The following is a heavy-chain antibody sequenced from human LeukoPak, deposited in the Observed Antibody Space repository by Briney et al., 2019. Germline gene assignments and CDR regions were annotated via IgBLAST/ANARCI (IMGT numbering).Heavy chain of an antibody. Sequence: SETLSLTCTVSGGSVSGGSYYWPWIRQPPGKGLEWIGYIHDSGSTNYNSSLKSRATISVDTPKKQFSLRLTSVTAADTAVYYCARVPVGPWGQGTLVTVSS. CDR2: IHDSGST. V-gene: IGHV4-61*01. CDR3: ARVPVGP. D-gene: IGHD1-26*01. J-gene: IGHJ4*02. CDR1: GGSVSGGSYY.